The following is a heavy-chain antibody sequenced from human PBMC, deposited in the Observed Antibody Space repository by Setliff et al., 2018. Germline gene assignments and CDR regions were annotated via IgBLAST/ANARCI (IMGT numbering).Heavy chain of an antibody. V-gene: IGHV4-39*06. J-gene: IGHJ3*01. CDR1: GGSLSSFY. Sequence: SETLSLTCTVSGGSLSSFYWGWIRQSPVKGLEWIGSLFDGGSAYYSPSLKGRASISLDASKNQFALKLTSATAADTAVYYCARNPHYDPTYSLPGHAFDFWGQGIMVTVSS. CDR3: ARNPHYDPTYSLPGHAFDF. CDR2: LFDGGSA. D-gene: IGHD3-22*01.